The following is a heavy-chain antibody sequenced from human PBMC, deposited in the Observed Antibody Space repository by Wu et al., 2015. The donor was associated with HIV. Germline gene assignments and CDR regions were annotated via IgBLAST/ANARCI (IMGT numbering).Heavy chain of an antibody. J-gene: IGHJ5*02. D-gene: IGHD6-19*01. Sequence: QVQLLQSGAEVKRPGASVKVSCKVYGYFLSKISMHWVRQAPGRGLEWMGGFDPGKGETIYAQKFQGRVTMSEDISTDIAYMELSSLRSEDTAVYHCVTSSGWSNSWFDPWGQGTLVTVSS. V-gene: IGHV1-24*01. CDR2: FDPGKGET. CDR3: VTSSGWSNSWFDP. CDR1: GYFLSKIS.